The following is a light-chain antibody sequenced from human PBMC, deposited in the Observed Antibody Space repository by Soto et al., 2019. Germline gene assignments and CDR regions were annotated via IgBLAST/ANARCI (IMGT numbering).Light chain of an antibody. CDR2: DAS. CDR3: QQRSNWLVT. Sequence: EIVLTQSPATLSLSPGERATLSCRASQSVSSYLAWYQQKPGQAPRLLIYDASNRATGIPARFSGSGSGTDFTLTISSLEPEDCAVYYCQQRSNWLVTCGQGTRLEIK. J-gene: IGKJ5*01. V-gene: IGKV3-11*01. CDR1: QSVSSY.